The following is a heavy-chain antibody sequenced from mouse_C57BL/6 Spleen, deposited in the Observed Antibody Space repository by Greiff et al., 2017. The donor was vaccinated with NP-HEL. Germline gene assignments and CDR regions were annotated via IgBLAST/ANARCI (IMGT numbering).Heavy chain of an antibody. J-gene: IGHJ2*01. V-gene: IGHV1-69*01. CDR1: GYTFTSYW. CDR2: IDPSDSYT. D-gene: IGHD1-1*01. CDR3: ATTVVALYYFDY. Sequence: QVQLQQPGAELVMPGASVKLSCKASGYTFTSYWMHWVKQRPGQGLEWIGEIDPSDSYTNYNQKFKGKSTLTVDKSSSTAYMQLSSLTSEDSAGYYCATTVVALYYFDYWGQGTTLTVSS.